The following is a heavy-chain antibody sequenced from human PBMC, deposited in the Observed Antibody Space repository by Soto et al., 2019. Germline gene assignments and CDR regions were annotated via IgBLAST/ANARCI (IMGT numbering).Heavy chain of an antibody. CDR2: ISSDGTTT. J-gene: IGHJ1*01. D-gene: IGHD2-8*01. Sequence: EVQLVQSGGGLAQPGKSLRLSCAASGFTFRKFWMHWVRQVPGKGPVWVSYISSDGTTTDYADSVKGRLTISRDNAKDTLYLQMDSLRAEDTAVYYCAIQDCTNDVCLDAAVTVGGALESWGQGTLVTVSS. V-gene: IGHV3-74*01. CDR3: AIQDCTNDVCLDAAVTVGGALES. CDR1: GFTFRKFW.